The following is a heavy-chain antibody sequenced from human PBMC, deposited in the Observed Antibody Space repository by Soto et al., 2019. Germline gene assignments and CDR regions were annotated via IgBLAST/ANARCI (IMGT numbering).Heavy chain of an antibody. CDR3: AKSDYDSSGPSDY. Sequence: LRLSCAASGFTFSSYAMSWVRQAPGKGLEWVSATSGSGGSTYYADSVKGRFTISRDNSKNTLYLQMNSLRAEDTAVYYCAKSDYDSSGPSDYWGQGTLVTVSS. CDR1: GFTFSSYA. V-gene: IGHV3-23*01. J-gene: IGHJ4*02. D-gene: IGHD3-22*01. CDR2: TSGSGGST.